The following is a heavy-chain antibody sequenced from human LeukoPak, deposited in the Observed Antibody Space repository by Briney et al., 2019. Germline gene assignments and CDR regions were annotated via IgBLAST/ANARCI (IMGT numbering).Heavy chain of an antibody. V-gene: IGHV1-69*01. CDR3: ARDPRNRGPNWFDP. CDR2: IIPIFGTA. D-gene: IGHD1-14*01. J-gene: IGHJ5*02. CDR1: GGTFSSYA. Sequence: GASVKVSCKASGGTFSSYAISWVRQAPGQGLEWMGGIIPIFGTATYAQKFQGRVTITADESTSTAYMELSSLRSEDTAVYYCARDPRNRGPNWFDPWGQGTLVTVSS.